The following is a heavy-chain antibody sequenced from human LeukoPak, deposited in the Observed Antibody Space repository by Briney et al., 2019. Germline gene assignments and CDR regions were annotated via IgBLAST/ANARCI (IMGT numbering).Heavy chain of an antibody. CDR1: GGSIRSDF. CDR2: VYYSGST. CDR3: AREGIFITMVRGATGYFDY. D-gene: IGHD3-10*01. J-gene: IGHJ4*02. Sequence: SETLSLTCTVSGGSIRSDFWSWIRQPPGKGLEWIGYVYYSGSTNYSPSLNSRVTISIDTSKNQFSLKLSSVTAADTAVYYCAREGIFITMVRGATGYFDYWGQGTLVTVSS. V-gene: IGHV4-59*12.